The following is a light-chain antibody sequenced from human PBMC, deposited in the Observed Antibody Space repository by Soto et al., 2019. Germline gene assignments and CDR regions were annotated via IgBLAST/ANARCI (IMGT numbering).Light chain of an antibody. CDR3: QQYENLPT. CDR2: DAS. Sequence: IQMTQSPSSLSASVGDRVTITCRASQAIRSDLAWYQQKPGRAPKLLIYDASNLEAGVPSRFRGSGSGTDFTFTISRLQPEDIATYYCQQYENLPTFGQGTRLEIK. J-gene: IGKJ5*01. CDR1: QAIRSD. V-gene: IGKV1-33*01.